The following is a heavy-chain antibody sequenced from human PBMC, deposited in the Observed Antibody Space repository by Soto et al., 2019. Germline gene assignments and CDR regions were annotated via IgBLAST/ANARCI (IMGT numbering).Heavy chain of an antibody. D-gene: IGHD3-22*01. CDR3: ALRSMAVVPEY. CDR1: GDSISSYY. Sequence: QVQLQESGPGLIKPSETLTLSCAVSGDSISSYYCMWIRQPPGKGLESIGYLYYGRSANYNPSLKSRVTLSVDTSTNQCSLTLSSMTSADTAVYYCALRSMAVVPEYWGQGTLVTVSS. J-gene: IGHJ4*02. CDR2: LYYGRSA. V-gene: IGHV4-59*01.